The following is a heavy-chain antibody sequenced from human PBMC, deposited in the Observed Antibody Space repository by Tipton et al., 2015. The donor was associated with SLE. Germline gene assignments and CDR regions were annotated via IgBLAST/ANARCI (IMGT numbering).Heavy chain of an antibody. J-gene: IGHJ4*02. V-gene: IGHV3-23*01. CDR3: AKGGGYTYGTFDY. D-gene: IGHD5-18*01. CDR2: INGGGYRT. CDR1: GFSFSTYA. Sequence: GSLRLSCAASGFSFSTYAMTWVRQAPGRGLEWVSTINGGGYRTYYADSVKGRFTLSRDNSKNTLYLQMNSLRADDTAVYYCAKGGGYTYGTFDYWGQGTLVTVSS.